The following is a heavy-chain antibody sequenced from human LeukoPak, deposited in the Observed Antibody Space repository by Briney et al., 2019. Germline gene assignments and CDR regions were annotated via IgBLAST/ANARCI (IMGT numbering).Heavy chain of an antibody. Sequence: GGSLRLSCAASGFTFSSYSMNWVRQAPGKGLEWVSSISSSSSYIYYADSVKGRFTISRDNAKNSLYLQMNSLRAEDTAVYYCARSGVDRRGNWIDPWGQGTLVTVSS. V-gene: IGHV3-21*01. CDR3: ARSGVDRRGNWIDP. J-gene: IGHJ5*02. D-gene: IGHD3-3*01. CDR2: ISSSSSYI. CDR1: GFTFSSYS.